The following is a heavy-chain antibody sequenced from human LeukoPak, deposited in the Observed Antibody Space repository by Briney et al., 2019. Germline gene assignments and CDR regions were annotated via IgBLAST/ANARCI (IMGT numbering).Heavy chain of an antibody. Sequence: GGSLRLSCAASGFTFSSYGMHWVRQAPGKGLGWVAVIWYDGSNKHYADSVKGRFTISRDNSKNTLYLPMNSLRAEDTAVYYCATGSGGDVEYWGQGTLVTVSS. CDR1: GFTFSSYG. V-gene: IGHV3-33*01. D-gene: IGHD3-10*01. J-gene: IGHJ4*02. CDR2: IWYDGSNK. CDR3: ATGSGGDVEY.